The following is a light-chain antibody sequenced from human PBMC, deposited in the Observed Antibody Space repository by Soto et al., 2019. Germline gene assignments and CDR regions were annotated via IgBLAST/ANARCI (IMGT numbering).Light chain of an antibody. CDR2: AAS. V-gene: IGKV1-39*01. CDR3: QNYNSYST. Sequence: DIQMTQSPSSLSSSLGDRVTITWRASQSISSYLNWYQQKVGKAPKLLIYAASSLQSGVPSRFSGSGSGTEFTLTISSLKPDDFAIYYCQNYNSYSTFGQGTKVDIK. CDR1: QSISSY. J-gene: IGKJ1*01.